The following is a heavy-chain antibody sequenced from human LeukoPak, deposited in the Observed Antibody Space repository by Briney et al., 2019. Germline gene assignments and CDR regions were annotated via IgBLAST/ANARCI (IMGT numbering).Heavy chain of an antibody. CDR3: ARDGQYSSSPPLGY. CDR1: GGSISGYY. CDR2: IYSSGST. D-gene: IGHD6-6*01. J-gene: IGHJ4*02. V-gene: IGHV4-59*01. Sequence: SETLSLTCTVSGGSISGYYWSWIRQPPGKGLEWIGYIYSSGSTNYNPSLKSRVTISIDTSKNQFSLKMTSVTAADTAVYYCARDGQYSSSPPLGYWGQGALVTVSS.